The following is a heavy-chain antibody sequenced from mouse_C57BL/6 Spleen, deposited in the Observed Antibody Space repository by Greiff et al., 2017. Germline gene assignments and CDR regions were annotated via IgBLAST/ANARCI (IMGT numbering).Heavy chain of an antibody. Sequence: QVQLKESGPGLVQPSQSLSITCTVSGFSLTSYGVHWVRQSPGKGLEWLGVIWSGGSTYYNAAFISRLSISKDNSKSQVFFKMNSLQADDTAIYYCARKRAYGNYVPDYAMDYWGQGTSVTVSS. CDR3: ARKRAYGNYVPDYAMDY. D-gene: IGHD2-1*01. CDR2: IWSGGST. J-gene: IGHJ4*01. CDR1: GFSLTSYG. V-gene: IGHV2-2*01.